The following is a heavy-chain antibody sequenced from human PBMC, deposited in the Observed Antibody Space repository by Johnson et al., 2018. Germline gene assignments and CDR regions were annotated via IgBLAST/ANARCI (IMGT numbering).Heavy chain of an antibody. CDR1: GFTFSSYD. Sequence: VQLVESGGGLVQPGGSLRLSCAASGFTFSSYDMHWVRQATGKGLEWVSAIGTAGDTYYPGSVKGRFTISRENAKNSLYLQMNSLRVGDTAVYYCARDSGSVAFDIWGQGTMVTVSS. D-gene: IGHD1-26*01. CDR3: ARDSGSVAFDI. V-gene: IGHV3-13*01. J-gene: IGHJ3*02. CDR2: IGTAGDT.